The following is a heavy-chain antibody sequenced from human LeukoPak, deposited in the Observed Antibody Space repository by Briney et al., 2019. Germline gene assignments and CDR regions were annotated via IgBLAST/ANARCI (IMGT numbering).Heavy chain of an antibody. V-gene: IGHV1-2*06. CDR3: ARVGEGLNDAFDI. CDR2: INPNNGGT. Sequence: ASVRVSCKASGYTFTGYFMNWVRQAPGQGLELMGLINPNNGGTNYAQNFQVRVTMTSATSISTAYMELSSLRSEDTAVYYRARVGEGLNDAFDIWGQGTMVTVSS. D-gene: IGHD1-26*01. CDR1: GYTFTGYF. J-gene: IGHJ3*02.